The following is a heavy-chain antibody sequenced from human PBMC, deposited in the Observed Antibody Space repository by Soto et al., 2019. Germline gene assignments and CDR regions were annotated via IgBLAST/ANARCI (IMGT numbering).Heavy chain of an antibody. J-gene: IGHJ3*02. D-gene: IGHD2-2*01. V-gene: IGHV1-69*08. Sequence: QVQLVQSGAEVKKPGSSVKVSCKASGGTFSSYTISWVRQAPGQGLEWMGRIIPILGIANYAQKFQGRVTITADKSTSTAYLELSRLWSQDTAVYYCATDIVVVPAARSAAFDIWGQGTMVTVSS. CDR2: IIPILGIA. CDR1: GGTFSSYT. CDR3: ATDIVVVPAARSAAFDI.